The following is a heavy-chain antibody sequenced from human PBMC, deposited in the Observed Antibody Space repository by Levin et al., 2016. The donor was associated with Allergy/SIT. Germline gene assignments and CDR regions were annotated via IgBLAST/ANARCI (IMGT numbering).Heavy chain of an antibody. D-gene: IGHD6-19*01. CDR1: GFTFSSFA. V-gene: IGHV3-23*01. J-gene: IGHJ4*01. Sequence: GESLKISCAVSGFTFSSFAMGWVRQAPERGLEYVSVINNSGGRTYYADSAKGRFTISRDNSKKTLYLEMNSLRAEDTAMYFCARVVASSGWSFYFDSWGHGALVTVSS. CDR3: ARVVASSGWSFYFDS. CDR2: INNSGGRT.